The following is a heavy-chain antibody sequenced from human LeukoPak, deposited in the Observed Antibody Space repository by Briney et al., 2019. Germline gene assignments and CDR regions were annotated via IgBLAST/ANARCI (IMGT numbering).Heavy chain of an antibody. Sequence: GGSLRLSCAASGFTFNSYAIHWVRQAPGKGLDWVAVISYDGSKTYYADSVRGRFVVSRDNSKNTLYLRMNSLRVEDTAVYYFARDLGTYSVSGAGGYWGQGALVTVSS. J-gene: IGHJ4*02. CDR1: GFTFNSYA. V-gene: IGHV3-30*09. CDR2: ISYDGSKT. D-gene: IGHD6-19*01. CDR3: ARDLGTYSVSGAGGY.